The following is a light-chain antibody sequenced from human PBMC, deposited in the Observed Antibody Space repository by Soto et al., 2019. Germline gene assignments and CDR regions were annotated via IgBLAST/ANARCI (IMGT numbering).Light chain of an antibody. J-gene: IGLJ1*01. CDR1: SSDVGGYKY. CDR2: VVS. CDR3: GSYTSSDTPYV. V-gene: IGLV2-14*01. Sequence: QSALTQPASVSGSPGQSITISCTGTSSDVGGYKYVSRYQHHPDKAPKLIISVVSNRPSGVSNRFSGSKSGNTASLTISGLQAEDEADYYCGSYTSSDTPYVFGTGTKLTVL.